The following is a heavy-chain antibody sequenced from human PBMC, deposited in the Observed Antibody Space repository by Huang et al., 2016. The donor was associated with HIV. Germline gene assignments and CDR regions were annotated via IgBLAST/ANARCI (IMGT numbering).Heavy chain of an antibody. Sequence: EVQLVGPGGGLVKTGGSLRPPCEAYGFTFSNAWMSWVRRVPGKGLGWVGRIKSKTDGWTTDYAAPGKGRCTSSRDDSKNTLYLQMNTLKTEDTAVYYCTTDRDYGDYVADAFDIWGQGTMVTVSS. J-gene: IGHJ3*02. CDR3: TTDRDYGDYVADAFDI. CDR2: IKSKTDGWTT. CDR1: GFTFSNAW. V-gene: IGHV3-15*01. D-gene: IGHD4-17*01.